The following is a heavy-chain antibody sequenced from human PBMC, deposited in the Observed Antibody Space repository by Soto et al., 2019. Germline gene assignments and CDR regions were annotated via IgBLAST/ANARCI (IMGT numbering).Heavy chain of an antibody. V-gene: IGHV3-23*01. D-gene: IGHD6-19*01. CDR2: ISSGGGT. CDR3: AKDITDSGWYYFDY. J-gene: IGHJ4*02. Sequence: EVQLLESGGGLVQPGGSLRLSCVVSGFTFSSYAMSWVRQAPRKGLEWVSGISSGGGTYYADSVKGRFTISSDNSKNTLYLQMKSLTDEDTAVYFCAKDITDSGWYYFDYWGQGTLVTGSS. CDR1: GFTFSSYA.